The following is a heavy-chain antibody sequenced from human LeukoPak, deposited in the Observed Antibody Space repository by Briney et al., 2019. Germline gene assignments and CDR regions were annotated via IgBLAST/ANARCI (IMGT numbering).Heavy chain of an antibody. CDR1: GGSISSYY. D-gene: IGHD2-15*01. CDR2: IYYSGST. V-gene: IGHV4-59*01. CDR3: ARALGYSFDY. Sequence: SETLSLTCTVSGGSISSYYWSWIRQPPGKGLEWIGYIYYSGSTNYNPSLKSRDTISVDTSKNQFSLKLSSVTAADTAVYYCARALGYSFDYWGQGTLVTVSS. J-gene: IGHJ4*02.